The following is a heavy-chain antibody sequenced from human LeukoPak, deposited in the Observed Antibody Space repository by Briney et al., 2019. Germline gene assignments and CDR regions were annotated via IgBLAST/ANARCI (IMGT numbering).Heavy chain of an antibody. CDR2: INPNSGGT. CDR1: GYTFTGYY. J-gene: IGHJ4*02. Sequence: GASVKVSCKASGYTFTGYYMHWVRQAPGQGLEWMGWINPNSGGTNYAQKFQGRVTMTRDTSISTAYMELSRLRSDDTAVYYCARVYYDFWTTFDYWGQGTLVTVSS. CDR3: ARVYYDFWTTFDY. V-gene: IGHV1-2*02. D-gene: IGHD3-3*01.